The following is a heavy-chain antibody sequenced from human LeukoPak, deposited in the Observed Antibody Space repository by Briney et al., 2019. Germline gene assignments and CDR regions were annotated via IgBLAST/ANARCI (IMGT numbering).Heavy chain of an antibody. CDR2: VCGSGERT. CDR3: ARAFRARYFDF. Sequence: PGGSLRLPCAVFGFIFSSYATRWVRQAPGRGREWVSSVCGSGERTLYADSGEGRFTLHRDHPKRTLCLQVNSVGAEDTAVYYCARAFRARYFDFWGRGTLVTVSS. D-gene: IGHD2/OR15-2a*01. J-gene: IGHJ2*01. V-gene: IGHV3-23*01. CDR1: GFIFSSYA.